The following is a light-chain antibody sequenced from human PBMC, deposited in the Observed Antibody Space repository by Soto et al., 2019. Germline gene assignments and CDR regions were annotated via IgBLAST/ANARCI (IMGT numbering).Light chain of an antibody. Sequence: IQMYQSPSTLSASVGDRVTISCRASQTISSWLAWYQQKPGKAPKLLIYDASSLESGVPSRLSGSGSGTEFTLTISSLQPDDFATYYCQQYNSYPWTFGQGTKVDIK. J-gene: IGKJ1*01. CDR2: DAS. CDR1: QTISSW. V-gene: IGKV1-5*01. CDR3: QQYNSYPWT.